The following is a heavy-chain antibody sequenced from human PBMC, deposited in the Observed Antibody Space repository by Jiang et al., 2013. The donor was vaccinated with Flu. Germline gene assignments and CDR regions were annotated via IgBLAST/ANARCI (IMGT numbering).Heavy chain of an antibody. CDR3: ARGVETVWTDGWFDP. J-gene: IGHJ5*02. V-gene: IGHV4-30-2*01. Sequence: SGLVKPSQTLSLTCAVSGASISSGDYSWGWIRHPPGKTLEWIGYIYHSGSAYYNPSLKSRVTISVDKSDNQFYLKLSSVTAADTAVYYCARGVETVWTDGWFDPWGQGTLVTVSS. D-gene: IGHD5-18*01. CDR1: GASISSGDYS. CDR2: IYHSGSA.